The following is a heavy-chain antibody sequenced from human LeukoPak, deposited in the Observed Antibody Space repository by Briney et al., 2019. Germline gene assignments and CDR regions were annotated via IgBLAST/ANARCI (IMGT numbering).Heavy chain of an antibody. CDR1: GYSFSSGYF. Sequence: SETLSLTCGVSGYSFSSGYFWYWIRQPPGKGLEGVGIVDHRGNTDFNPSLKSRVTISIDYSKNQVSLKLTSVTPADTAVYYCASCAGYSGKSYHYWGQGTLVSVSS. CDR2: VDHRGNT. D-gene: IGHD1-26*01. J-gene: IGHJ4*02. V-gene: IGHV4-38-2*01. CDR3: ASCAGYSGKSYHY.